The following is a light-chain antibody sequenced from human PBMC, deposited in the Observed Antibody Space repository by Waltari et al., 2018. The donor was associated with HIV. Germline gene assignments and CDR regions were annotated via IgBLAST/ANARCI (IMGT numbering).Light chain of an antibody. J-gene: IGLJ2*01. CDR1: SSDVGAYTY. CDR3: SSYADSDTPVV. CDR2: DVT. V-gene: IGLV2-8*01. Sequence: QSALAQPPSASGSAGQSVTISCTGTSSDVGAYTYVSWYQQHPGKSPKLSIYDVTKRPSGVPDRFSGSKSGNTASLTVSGLQGEDEADYYCSSYADSDTPVVFGGGTKLTVL.